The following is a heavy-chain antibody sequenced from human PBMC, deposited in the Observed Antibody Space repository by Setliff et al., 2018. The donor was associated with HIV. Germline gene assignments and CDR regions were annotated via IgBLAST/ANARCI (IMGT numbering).Heavy chain of an antibody. D-gene: IGHD6-6*01. CDR1: GYTFTSYY. Sequence: SVKVSCKASGYTFTSYYMNWVRQAPGQGLEWMGGIIPIFGTPNYAQKFKGRLTITADESTSTVYMELSSLRSEDTALYYCGIDSGIYSRSPIDYWGQGTLGTVSS. CDR2: IIPIFGTP. J-gene: IGHJ4*02. CDR3: GIDSGIYSRSPIDY. V-gene: IGHV1-69*13.